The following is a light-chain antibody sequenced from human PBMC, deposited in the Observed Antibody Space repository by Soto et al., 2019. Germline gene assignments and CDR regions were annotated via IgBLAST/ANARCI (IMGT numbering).Light chain of an antibody. CDR2: DAS. Sequence: DIQMTQSPSSLSASVGDRVTITCQASQDISNYLNWYQQKPGKAPKLLIYDASNLETGVPSRFSGSVSGTDFTFTIISLQPEDIATYYCQQYDNLLTFGGGTKVDIK. J-gene: IGKJ4*01. CDR1: QDISNY. V-gene: IGKV1-33*01. CDR3: QQYDNLLT.